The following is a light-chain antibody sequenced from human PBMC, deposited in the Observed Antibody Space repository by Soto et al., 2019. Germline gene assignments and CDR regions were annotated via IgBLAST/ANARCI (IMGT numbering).Light chain of an antibody. Sequence: EIVLTQFPGALSLSPGERVTLSCRASQTVSNTYLAWYQQKSGQAPKFLIYGASNRATGIPDRFSGSGSGTDFTLTISSLEPEDFAVYYCAQYGALPPTFGGGTKVEIK. CDR2: GAS. CDR1: QTVSNTY. V-gene: IGKV3-20*01. CDR3: AQYGALPPT. J-gene: IGKJ4*01.